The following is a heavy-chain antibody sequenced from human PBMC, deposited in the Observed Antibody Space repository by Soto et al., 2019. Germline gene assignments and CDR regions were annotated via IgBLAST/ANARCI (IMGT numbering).Heavy chain of an antibody. D-gene: IGHD6-19*01. J-gene: IGHJ4*02. V-gene: IGHV1-69*01. CDR3: ARVPSVAFPFDY. CDR2: IIPIYGTA. CDR1: GGTFSSYA. Sequence: QVQLVQSGAEVQKPGSSVKVSCKASGGTFSSYAISWVRQAPGQGLEGMGGIIPIYGTANYAQKFQGRVTITADESTSTAYMELSSLRSEDTAVYYCARVPSVAFPFDYWGQGTLVTVSS.